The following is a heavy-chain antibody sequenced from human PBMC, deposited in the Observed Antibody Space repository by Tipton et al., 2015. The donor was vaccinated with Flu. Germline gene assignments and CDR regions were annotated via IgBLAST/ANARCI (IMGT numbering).Heavy chain of an antibody. V-gene: IGHV4-34*01. Sequence: TLSLTCAVYGGSFSCYYWSWIRQPPGKGLAWIGEINHSGEWIGEVNHSGSTTYNPSLKSQVTISVDTSKNQFSLKLSSVTAADTAVYYCARGVRGPVSSGWYDDSWGQGTLVAVSS. CDR2: VNHSGST. J-gene: IGHJ4*02. CDR3: ARGVRGPVSSGWYDDS. D-gene: IGHD6-19*01. CDR1: GGSFSCYY.